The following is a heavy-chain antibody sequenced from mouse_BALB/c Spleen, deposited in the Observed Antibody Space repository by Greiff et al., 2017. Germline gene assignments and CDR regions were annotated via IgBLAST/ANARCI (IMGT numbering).Heavy chain of an antibody. CDR3: VLIYYDYDFAY. J-gene: IGHJ3*01. CDR2: IYPGSGST. CDR1: GYTFTSYW. D-gene: IGHD2-4*01. V-gene: IGHV1S22*01. Sequence: LQQPGSELVRPGASVKLSCKASGYTFTSYWMHWVKQRHGQGLEWIGNIYPGSGSTKYDEKFKSKGTLTVDTSSSTAYMHLSSLTSEDSAVYYCVLIYYDYDFAYWGQGTLVTVSA.